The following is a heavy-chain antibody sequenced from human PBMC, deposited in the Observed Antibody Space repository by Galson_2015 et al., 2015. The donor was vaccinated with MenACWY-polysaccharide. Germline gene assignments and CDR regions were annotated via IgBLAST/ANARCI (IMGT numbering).Heavy chain of an antibody. J-gene: IGHJ5*02. CDR3: ARSLGYSDSAFDNGRDVDRRFDP. D-gene: IGHD5-12*01. V-gene: IGHV4-61*02. CDR2: IHSRGST. Sequence: TLSLTCSVSGGSISTGSSYWTWIRQPAGKGLEWIGRIHSRGSTDYSPSLKSRVTISTDTSRNQLSLKLSSVTAADTAVYHCARSLGYSDSAFDNGRDVDRRFDPWGQGTLVTVSS. CDR1: GGSISTGSSY.